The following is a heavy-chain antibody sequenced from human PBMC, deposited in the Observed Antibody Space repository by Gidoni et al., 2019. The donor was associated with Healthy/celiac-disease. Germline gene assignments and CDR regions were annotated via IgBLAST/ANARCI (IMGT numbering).Heavy chain of an antibody. J-gene: IGHJ4*02. CDR2: ISSSSSTI. V-gene: IGHV3-48*02. D-gene: IGHD3-9*01. Sequence: EVQLVESGGGLVQPGGSLRLSRAASGSPFSSYSMNWVRQAPGQGLEWGSYISSSSSTIYYAASVKGRFTISRDNAKNSLYLQMNSLRDEDTAVYYCARDARSYFDWLPNDYWGQGTLVTVSS. CDR3: ARDARSYFDWLPNDY. CDR1: GSPFSSYS.